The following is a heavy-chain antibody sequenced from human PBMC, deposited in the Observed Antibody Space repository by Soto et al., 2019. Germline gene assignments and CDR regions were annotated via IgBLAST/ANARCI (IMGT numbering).Heavy chain of an antibody. CDR1: GGSISSYY. Sequence: QVQLQESGPGLVKPSETLSLTCTVSGGSISSYYWSWIRQHPGKGLEWIGYIDYSGSTNYNPSLNSRVTIQVDTSKSQFSLKLSSVTAADTAVYYCARGRFLEWLGAPYFDYWGQGTLVTVSS. D-gene: IGHD3-3*01. V-gene: IGHV4-59*01. CDR2: IDYSGST. J-gene: IGHJ4*02. CDR3: ARGRFLEWLGAPYFDY.